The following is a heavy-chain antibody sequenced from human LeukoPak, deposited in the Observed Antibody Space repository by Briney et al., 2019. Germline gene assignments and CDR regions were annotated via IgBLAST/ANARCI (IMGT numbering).Heavy chain of an antibody. J-gene: IGHJ4*02. D-gene: IGHD5-18*01. CDR1: GGTFNSYA. CDR3: ASPATRGYSYGYAR. Sequence: GASVKVSCKASGGTFNSYAISWVRQAPGQGLEWMGGIIPIFGTANYAQKFLGRVTITADESTSTAYMELSSLRSEDTAVYYCASPATRGYSYGYARWGQGTLVTVSS. CDR2: IIPIFGTA. V-gene: IGHV1-69*13.